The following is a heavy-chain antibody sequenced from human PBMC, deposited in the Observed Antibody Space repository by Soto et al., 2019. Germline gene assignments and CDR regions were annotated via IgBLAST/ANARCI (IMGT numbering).Heavy chain of an antibody. Sequence: ASVKVSCKASGYPFTGPYIYWVRQAPGQGLEWMGWTNPSSGGTEFAEKFQGRVTVTRDTSIRTVFLELNSLTSDDTGVYFCARDFRTYSHGVDVWGQGTAVTVSS. CDR3: ARDFRTYSHGVDV. CDR2: TNPSSGGT. D-gene: IGHD4-4*01. V-gene: IGHV1-2*02. J-gene: IGHJ6*02. CDR1: GYPFTGPY.